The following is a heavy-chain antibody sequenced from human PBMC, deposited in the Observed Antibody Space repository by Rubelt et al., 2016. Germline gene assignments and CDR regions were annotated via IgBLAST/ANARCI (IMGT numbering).Heavy chain of an antibody. CDR1: GGSISSSSYY. V-gene: IGHV4-39*01. CDR3: ARSAYCGGDCFLYYFDY. D-gene: IGHD2-21*01. Sequence: QLQLQESGPGLVKPSETLSLTCTVSGGSISSSSYYWGWIRQPPGKGLEWIGSIYYSGSTYYNPSLKSGVTISVARSKNQFSLKLSSVTAADTAVYYCARSAYCGGDCFLYYFDYWGQGTLVTVSS. CDR2: IYYSGST. J-gene: IGHJ4*02.